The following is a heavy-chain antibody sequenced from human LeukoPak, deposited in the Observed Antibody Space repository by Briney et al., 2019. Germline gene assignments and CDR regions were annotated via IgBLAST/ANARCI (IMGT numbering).Heavy chain of an antibody. CDR3: ARVKYYDTFFDS. CDR2: IYYSGST. V-gene: IGHV4-39*01. Sequence: SETLSLTCTVSGGSISSSSYYWGWIRQPPGKGLEWIGNIYYSGSTYYNPSLKSRVTIYVDTSKNQFSLKLSSVPAADTAVYYCARVKYYDTFFDSWGQGTLVTVSS. D-gene: IGHD3-22*01. J-gene: IGHJ4*02. CDR1: GGSISSSSYY.